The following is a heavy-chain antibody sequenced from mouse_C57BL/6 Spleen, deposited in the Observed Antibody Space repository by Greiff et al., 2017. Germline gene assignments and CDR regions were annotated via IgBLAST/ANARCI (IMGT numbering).Heavy chain of an antibody. CDR1: GYTFTDYE. Sequence: QVQLQQSGAELVRPGASVTLSCKASGYTFTDYEMHWVKQTPVQGLEWIGAIDPDTGGTPYNQKFKGKAILTADKSSSTAYMELRSLTSEDSAVYYCQADYGSSCYFDGWGKGTTLTVSS. J-gene: IGHJ2*01. CDR3: QADYGSSCYFDG. D-gene: IGHD1-1*01. V-gene: IGHV1-15*01. CDR2: IDPDTGGT.